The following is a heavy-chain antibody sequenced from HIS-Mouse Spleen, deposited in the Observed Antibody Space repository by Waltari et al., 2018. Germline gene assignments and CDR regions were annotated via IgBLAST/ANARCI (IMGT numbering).Heavy chain of an antibody. V-gene: IGHV4-34*01. J-gene: IGHJ4*02. CDR3: ARGSPYSSSWYVDY. D-gene: IGHD6-13*01. CDR2: INHSGST. CDR1: GGSFSGYY. Sequence: QVQLQQWGAGLLKPSETLSLTCAVYGGSFSGYYWSWIRQPPGKGLEWIGEINHSGSTTEHPSLKSRVTLSVAPSKNQFSLKLSSVTAADTAVYYCARGSPYSSSWYVDYWGQGTLVTVSS.